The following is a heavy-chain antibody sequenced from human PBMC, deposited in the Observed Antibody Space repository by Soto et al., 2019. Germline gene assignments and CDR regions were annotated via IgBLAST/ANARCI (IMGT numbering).Heavy chain of an antibody. CDR2: FDPEDGET. D-gene: IGHD6-13*01. CDR1: GYTLTELS. J-gene: IGHJ4*02. CDR3: ATGRRIAAAVPPDFDY. V-gene: IGHV1-24*01. Sequence: ASVKVSCKVSGYTLTELSMHWVRQAPGKGLEWMGGFDPEDGETIYAQKFQGRVTMTEDTSTDTAYMELSSLRSEDTAVYYCATGRRIAAAVPPDFDYWGQGTLVTVSS.